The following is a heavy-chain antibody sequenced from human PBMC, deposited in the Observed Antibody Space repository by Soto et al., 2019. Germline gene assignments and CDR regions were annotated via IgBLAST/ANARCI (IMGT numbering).Heavy chain of an antibody. D-gene: IGHD2-21*02. J-gene: IGHJ6*02. V-gene: IGHV1-69*13. Sequence: SVKVSCKASGGTFSSYAISWVRQAPGQGLEWMGGIIPIFGTANYAQKFQGRATITADESTSTAYMELSSLRSEDTAVYYCARDCGGDCYQWYYYYYGMDVWGQGTTVTVSS. CDR3: ARDCGGDCYQWYYYYYGMDV. CDR1: GGTFSSYA. CDR2: IIPIFGTA.